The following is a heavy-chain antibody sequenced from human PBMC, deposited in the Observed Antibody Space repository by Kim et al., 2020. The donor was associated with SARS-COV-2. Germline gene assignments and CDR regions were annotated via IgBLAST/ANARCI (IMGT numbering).Heavy chain of an antibody. D-gene: IGHD6-13*01. CDR3: ARDGGSSWYVYFDY. Sequence: SETLSLTCTVSGGSISSYYWSWIRQPPGKGLEWIGYIYYSGSTNYNPSLKRRVTISVDTSKNQFSLKLSSVTAADTAVYYCARDGGSSWYVYFDYWGQGTLVTVSS. CDR1: GGSISSYY. V-gene: IGHV4-59*01. J-gene: IGHJ4*02. CDR2: IYYSGST.